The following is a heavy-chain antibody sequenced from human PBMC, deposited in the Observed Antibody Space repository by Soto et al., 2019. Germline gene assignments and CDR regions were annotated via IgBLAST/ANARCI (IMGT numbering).Heavy chain of an antibody. V-gene: IGHV3-23*01. D-gene: IGHD6-19*01. CDR1: GFTFSGYA. CDR2: ISGSGGNT. J-gene: IGHJ4*02. Sequence: GGSLRLSCAASGFTFSGYAMSWVRQAPGKGLEWVSTISGSGGNTYYADSVKGRFTISRDNSMDTLYLQMNSLRAEDTAVYYCAKGSRSSGWLFDNWGQGTMVTVSS. CDR3: AKGSRSSGWLFDN.